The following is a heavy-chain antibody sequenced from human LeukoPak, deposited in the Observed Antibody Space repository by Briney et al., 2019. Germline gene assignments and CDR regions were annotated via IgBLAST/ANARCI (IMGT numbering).Heavy chain of an antibody. Sequence: GESLKISCKGSGYSFTSYWIGWVRQMPGRGLEWMGIIYPGDFDTRYSPSFQGQVTISADKSISTAYLQWSSLKASDTAMYYCARLVEQFSGSYYYFDYWGQGTLVTVSS. J-gene: IGHJ4*02. CDR3: ARLVEQFSGSYYYFDY. D-gene: IGHD1-26*01. CDR1: GYSFTSYW. V-gene: IGHV5-51*01. CDR2: IYPGDFDT.